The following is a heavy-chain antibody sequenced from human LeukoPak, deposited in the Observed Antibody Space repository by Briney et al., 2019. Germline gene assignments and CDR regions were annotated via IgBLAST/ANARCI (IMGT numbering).Heavy chain of an antibody. CDR1: GFTFSSYA. D-gene: IGHD6-19*01. Sequence: GGSLRLSCAASGFTFSSYAMRWVRQAPGKGLEGVSSMSVTGGTTYYADSVKGRFTMSRDNSKNTLYLQMNSLRAEDTAVYYCARDLYSSGWYGIHWGQGTLVTVSS. V-gene: IGHV3-23*01. CDR3: ARDLYSSGWYGIH. CDR2: MSVTGGTT. J-gene: IGHJ4*02.